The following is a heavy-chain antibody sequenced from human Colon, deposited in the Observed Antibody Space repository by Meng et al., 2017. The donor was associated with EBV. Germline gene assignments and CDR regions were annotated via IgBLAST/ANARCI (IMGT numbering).Heavy chain of an antibody. V-gene: IGHV4-4*02. D-gene: IGHD5-18*01. CDR3: ARGGYYSFDY. Sequence: QLQESGPGLVKPSETLAPTCAVSGGSFSSVYWWTWVRQSPGKGLEWIGEIYHSGSTNYNPSLKSRVTISVDKSKNQFSLKLTSVTAADTAVYYCARGGYYSFDYWGQRTLVTVSS. CDR1: GGSFSSVYW. J-gene: IGHJ4*02. CDR2: IYHSGST.